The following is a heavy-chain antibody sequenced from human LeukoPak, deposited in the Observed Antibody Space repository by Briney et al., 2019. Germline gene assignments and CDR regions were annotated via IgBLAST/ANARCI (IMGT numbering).Heavy chain of an antibody. CDR3: ARDPGHSGGQN. V-gene: IGHV1-69*01. CDR1: GGTFSSYA. Sequence: GSSVKVSCKASGGTFSSYAISWVRQAPGQGLEWMGGIVPIFGTTKYAQKFQGRVTLTADESTSTAYMELSSLRSEDTAFYYCARDPGHSGGQNWGQGTLATVSS. J-gene: IGHJ4*02. D-gene: IGHD5-12*01. CDR2: IVPIFGTT.